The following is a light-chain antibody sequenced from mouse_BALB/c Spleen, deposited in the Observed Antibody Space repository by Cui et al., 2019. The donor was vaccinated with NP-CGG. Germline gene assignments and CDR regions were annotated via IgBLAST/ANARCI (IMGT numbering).Light chain of an antibody. V-gene: IGLV1*01. Sequence: QAVVTQDSAPTTSPGKTVTLTCRSSTGAVTTSNYANWVQEKPDHLFTGIIGGTNNRTPGVPARFSGSLIGDKAVLTITGAQTEDEAIYFCALWYSNHWVFGGGTKLTVL. CDR3: ALWYSNHWV. J-gene: IGLJ1*01. CDR1: TGAVTTSNY. CDR2: GTN.